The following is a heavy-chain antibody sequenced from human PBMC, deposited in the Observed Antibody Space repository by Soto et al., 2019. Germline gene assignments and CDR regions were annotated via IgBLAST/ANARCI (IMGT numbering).Heavy chain of an antibody. D-gene: IGHD1-26*01. CDR2: LGFDGGGR. V-gene: IGHV3-33*01. J-gene: IGHJ6*04. Sequence: GGSLRLSCAASGFDFSSYGMHWVRQTPGKGLEWVAVLGFDGGGRYYADSVKGRSTISRDNSKKMLYLQMDRLRAEDTALYYGAREPVGPDYAMHVWGKGTTVTVAS. CDR1: GFDFSSYG. CDR3: AREPVGPDYAMHV.